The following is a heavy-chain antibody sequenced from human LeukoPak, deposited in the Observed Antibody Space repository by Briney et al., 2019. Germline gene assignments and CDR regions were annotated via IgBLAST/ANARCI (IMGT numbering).Heavy chain of an antibody. V-gene: IGHV3-30*02. CDR1: GFTFSSYG. CDR3: ARQQMVFDC. Sequence: GGSLRLSCAASGFTFSSYGMHWVRQAPGKGLEWVAFIRYDGGNKYYADSVKGRFTISRDNAKNSLYLQMNSLRAEDTAVYYCARQQMVFDCWGQGTLVTVSS. J-gene: IGHJ4*02. CDR2: IRYDGGNK. D-gene: IGHD6-13*01.